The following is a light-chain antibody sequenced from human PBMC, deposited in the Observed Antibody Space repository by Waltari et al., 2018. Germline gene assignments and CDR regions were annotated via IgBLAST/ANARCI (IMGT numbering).Light chain of an antibody. Sequence: ESVLTQSPGTLALSPGERATLSCRASQSVGRALAWDQQKPGQAPRLLIYDTSTRATGISDKFSGSGSGTDFSLTISRVEPEDFAVYFCQMYVRLPVTFGQGTKVEVK. CDR3: QMYVRLPVT. J-gene: IGKJ1*01. V-gene: IGKV3-20*01. CDR2: DTS. CDR1: QSVGRA.